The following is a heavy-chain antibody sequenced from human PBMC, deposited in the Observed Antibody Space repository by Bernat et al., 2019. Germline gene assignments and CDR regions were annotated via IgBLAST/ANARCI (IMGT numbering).Heavy chain of an antibody. D-gene: IGHD3-22*01. CDR2: IYYSGST. CDR1: GGSISSYY. CDR3: ARHDKPPPISYGMDV. V-gene: IGHV4-59*08. J-gene: IGHJ6*02. Sequence: QVQLQESGPGLVKPSETLSLTCTVSGGSISSYYWSWIRQPPGKGLEWIGYIYYSGSTNYNPSPKSRVTISVDTSKNQFSLKLSSVTAADTAVYYCARHDKPPPISYGMDVWGQGTTVTVSS.